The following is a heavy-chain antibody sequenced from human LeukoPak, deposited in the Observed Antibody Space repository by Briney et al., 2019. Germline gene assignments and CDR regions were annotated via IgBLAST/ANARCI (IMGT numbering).Heavy chain of an antibody. CDR2: IKQDGSEK. CDR1: GFTVSSDW. D-gene: IGHD3-9*01. CDR3: ARDEYYDILTGPPDAFDI. J-gene: IGHJ3*02. V-gene: IGHV3-7*01. Sequence: PVVTLNLSCAASGFTVSSDWRSWVHQAPGKGLEWVANIKQDGSEKYYVDSVKGRLTISRDNAKNSLYLQMNSLRAEDTAVYYCARDEYYDILTGPPDAFDIWGQGTMVTVSS.